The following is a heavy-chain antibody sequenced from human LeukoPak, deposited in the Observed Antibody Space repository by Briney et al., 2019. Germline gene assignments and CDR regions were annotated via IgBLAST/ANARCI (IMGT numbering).Heavy chain of an antibody. CDR3: ARDRSTSSPDPFDI. Sequence: ASVKVSCKASGKSFSTYDFNWVRQAAGQGLEWLGWMSPNTGDTGYAQNFQGRLTLTRDESASAAYLELSSLRSEDTAMYCARDRSTSSPDPFDIWGQGTMVTVSS. CDR1: GKSFSTYD. CDR2: MSPNTGDT. J-gene: IGHJ3*02. D-gene: IGHD6-6*01. V-gene: IGHV1-8*01.